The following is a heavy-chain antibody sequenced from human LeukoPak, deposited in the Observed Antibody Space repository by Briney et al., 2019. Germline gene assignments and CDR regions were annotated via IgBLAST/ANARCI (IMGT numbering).Heavy chain of an antibody. CDR1: DGSFSGYY. J-gene: IGHJ4*02. CDR3: AKHYMGSYDNRGLDY. D-gene: IGHD3-10*01. Sequence: SETLSLTCAVYDGSFSGYYWSWIRQPPGKGLEWIGEINHSGGTNYNPSLKSRVTISVDTSKKQFSLKLSSVTAADTAVYYCAKHYMGSYDNRGLDYWGQGSLVTVSS. CDR2: INHSGGT. V-gene: IGHV4-34*01.